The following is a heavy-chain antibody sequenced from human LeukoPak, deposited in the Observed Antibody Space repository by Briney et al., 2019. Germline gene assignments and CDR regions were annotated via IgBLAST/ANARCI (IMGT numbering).Heavy chain of an antibody. CDR2: ISSNGGST. D-gene: IGHD3-10*01. CDR3: VKEAGMVRGVISPYFDY. J-gene: IGHJ4*02. V-gene: IGHV3-64D*06. Sequence: GGSLRLSCSASGFTFSSYAMHWVRQAPGKGLEYVSAISSNGGSTYYADSVKGRFTISRDNSKNTLYLQMSSPRAEDTAVYYCVKEAGMVRGVISPYFDYWGQGTLVTVSS. CDR1: GFTFSSYA.